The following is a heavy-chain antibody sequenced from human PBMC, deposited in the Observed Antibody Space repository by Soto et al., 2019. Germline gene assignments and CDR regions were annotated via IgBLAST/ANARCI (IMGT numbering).Heavy chain of an antibody. CDR3: ARVAILLYYYDSSGYYYFDY. V-gene: IGHV1-18*01. J-gene: IGHJ4*02. Sequence: ASVKVSCKASGYTFTSYGISWGRQAPGQGLEWMGWISAYNGNTNYAQKLQGRVTMTTDTSTSKAYMELRSLRSDDTAVYYCARVAILLYYYDSSGYYYFDYRGQGTLVTVSS. D-gene: IGHD3-22*01. CDR2: ISAYNGNT. CDR1: GYTFTSYG.